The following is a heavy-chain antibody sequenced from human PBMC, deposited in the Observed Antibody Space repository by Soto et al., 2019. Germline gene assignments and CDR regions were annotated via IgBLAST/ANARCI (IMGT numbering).Heavy chain of an antibody. Sequence: GASVKVSCKASGYTFTGYYMHWVRQAPGQGLEWMGWINPNSGGTNYAQKFQGWVTMTRDTSISTAYMELSRLRSDDTAVYYCARGVASNWNSDVGHYYYYMDVWGKGTTVNVSS. J-gene: IGHJ6*03. CDR1: GYTFTGYY. D-gene: IGHD1-7*01. CDR2: INPNSGGT. CDR3: ARGVASNWNSDVGHYYYYMDV. V-gene: IGHV1-2*04.